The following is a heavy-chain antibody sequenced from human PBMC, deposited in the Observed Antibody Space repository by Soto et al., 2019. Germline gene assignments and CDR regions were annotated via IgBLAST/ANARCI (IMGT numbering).Heavy chain of an antibody. CDR3: ARRASR. CDR1: GFTFSSSE. D-gene: IGHD1-26*01. J-gene: IGHJ3*01. Sequence: PGGSLRLSCAVSGFTFSSSEMYWVRPAPGKGLEWISYIHPSGQPIFYTDSVKGRFTISRDNANNSLFLQMNSLRAEDTAVYYCARRASRWGQGTMVTVSS. CDR2: IHPSGQPI. V-gene: IGHV3-48*03.